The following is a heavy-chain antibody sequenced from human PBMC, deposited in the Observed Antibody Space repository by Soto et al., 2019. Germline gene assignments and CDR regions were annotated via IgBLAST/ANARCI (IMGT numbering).Heavy chain of an antibody. J-gene: IGHJ4*02. CDR3: ARSGSYGGGYFDY. Sequence: SETLSLTCAVSRASIVSINWWSSVRQPPGKGLEWIGEIYHSGSTNYNPSLKSRVTISVDKSKNQFSLKLSSVTAADTAVYYCARSGSYGGGYFDYWGQGTLVTVS. CDR2: IYHSGST. V-gene: IGHV4-4*02. CDR1: RASIVSINW. D-gene: IGHD1-26*01.